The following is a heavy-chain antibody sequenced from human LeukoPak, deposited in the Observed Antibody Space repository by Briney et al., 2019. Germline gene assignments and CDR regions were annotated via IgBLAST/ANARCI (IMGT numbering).Heavy chain of an antibody. V-gene: IGHV3-30*10. J-gene: IGHJ4*02. Sequence: PGRSLRLSCEASGFTFSSYAMHWVRQAPGKGLEWVAMISYDGSSEYYTDSVKGRFTISRDNSKNTLYLQMNSLRTEDTAVYYCARGWRNFDFWGQGTLVTVSS. CDR2: ISYDGSSE. D-gene: IGHD1-1*01. CDR3: ARGWRNFDF. CDR1: GFTFSSYA.